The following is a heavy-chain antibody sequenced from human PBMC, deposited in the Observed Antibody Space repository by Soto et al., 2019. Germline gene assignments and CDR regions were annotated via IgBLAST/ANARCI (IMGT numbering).Heavy chain of an antibody. CDR1: GYTFTSYA. J-gene: IGHJ4*02. Sequence: ASVKVSCKASGYTFTSYAMHWVRQAPGQGLEWMGWINPNSGGTNYAQKFQGWVTMTRDTSISTAYMELSRLRSDDTAVYYCARDAVAGNIFDYWGQGTLVTVSS. CDR2: INPNSGGT. CDR3: ARDAVAGNIFDY. V-gene: IGHV1-2*04. D-gene: IGHD6-19*01.